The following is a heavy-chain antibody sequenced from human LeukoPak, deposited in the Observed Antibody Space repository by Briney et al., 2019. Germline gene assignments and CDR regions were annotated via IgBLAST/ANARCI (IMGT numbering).Heavy chain of an antibody. D-gene: IGHD1-14*01. J-gene: IGHJ4*02. CDR2: ISYDGSNK. V-gene: IGHV3-30*01. Sequence: GGSLRLSCAASGFTFSSYAMHWVRQAPGKGLEWVAVISYDGSNKYYADSVKGRFTISRDNFKNTLYLQMNSLRAEDTAVYYCARDPGEITRLLYYFDYWGQGTLVTVSS. CDR3: ARDPGEITRLLYYFDY. CDR1: GFTFSSYA.